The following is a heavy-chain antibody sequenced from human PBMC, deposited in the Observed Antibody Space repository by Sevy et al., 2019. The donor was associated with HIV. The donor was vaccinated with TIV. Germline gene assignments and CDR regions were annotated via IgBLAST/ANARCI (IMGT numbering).Heavy chain of an antibody. D-gene: IGHD3-22*01. CDR2: FDPEDGET. CDR3: STTRDYYDSRGYPFDY. J-gene: IGHJ4*02. CDR1: GYTLTELS. Sequence: ASVKVSCKVSGYTLTELSMHWVRQAPGKGLEWMATFDPEDGETIYAQKFQGRVTMTEDTSTDTAYMELSSLRSEDTAVYYCSTTRDYYDSRGYPFDYWGQGTLVTVSS. V-gene: IGHV1-24*01.